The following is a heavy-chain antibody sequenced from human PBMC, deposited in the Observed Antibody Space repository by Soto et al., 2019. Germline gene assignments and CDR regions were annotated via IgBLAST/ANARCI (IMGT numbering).Heavy chain of an antibody. J-gene: IGHJ5*02. CDR1: GYIFINYY. V-gene: IGHV1-46*01. CDR3: ARGSITMVRGVIISGCWFDP. Sequence: ASVKVSCKASGYIFINYYIHWVRQAPGQGLEWIGIINPNGGSTNYAQKFRGRVTMARDTSTSTVYMDLSSLRSDDTAVYYCARGSITMVRGVIISGCWFDPWGQGTLVTVSS. D-gene: IGHD3-10*01. CDR2: INPNGGST.